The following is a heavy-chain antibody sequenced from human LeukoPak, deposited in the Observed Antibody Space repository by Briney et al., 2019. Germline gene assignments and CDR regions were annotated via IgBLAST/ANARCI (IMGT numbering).Heavy chain of an antibody. Sequence: SETLSLICTVSGGSISSYYWSWIRQPPGKGLEWIGYIYYSGSTNYNPSLKSRVTISVDTSKNQFSLKLSSVTAADTAVYYCARGSSWNRNWFDPWGQGTLVTVSS. V-gene: IGHV4-59*01. CDR1: GGSISSYY. J-gene: IGHJ5*02. CDR2: IYYSGST. D-gene: IGHD6-13*01. CDR3: ARGSSWNRNWFDP.